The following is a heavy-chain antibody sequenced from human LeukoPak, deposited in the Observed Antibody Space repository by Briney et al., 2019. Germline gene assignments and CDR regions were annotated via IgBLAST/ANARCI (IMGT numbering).Heavy chain of an antibody. CDR2: IYYSKNT. D-gene: IGHD5-18*01. V-gene: IGHV4-59*05. Sequence: PSETLSLTCTVSGGSISSYYWSWIRQPPGKGLEWIGSIYYSKNTYYNPSLKSRVTISADTSKNQFSLTLGSVSATDTAVYYCVSPRGFSYGYFDYWGQGTLVTVSS. CDR1: GGSISSYY. J-gene: IGHJ4*02. CDR3: VSPRGFSYGYFDY.